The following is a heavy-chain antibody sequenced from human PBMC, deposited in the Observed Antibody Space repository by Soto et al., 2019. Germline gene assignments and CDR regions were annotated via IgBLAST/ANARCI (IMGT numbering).Heavy chain of an antibody. CDR1: GFTFSSYA. CDR2: ISGSGGST. J-gene: IGHJ6*02. V-gene: IGHV3-23*01. Sequence: GGSLRLSCAASGFTFSSYAMSWVRQAPGKGLEWVSAISGSGGSTYYADSVKGRFTISRDNSKSTLYLQMNSLRAEDTAVYYCAKEGGGNLRYYYYGMDVWGQGTTVTVSS. D-gene: IGHD3-16*01. CDR3: AKEGGGNLRYYYYGMDV.